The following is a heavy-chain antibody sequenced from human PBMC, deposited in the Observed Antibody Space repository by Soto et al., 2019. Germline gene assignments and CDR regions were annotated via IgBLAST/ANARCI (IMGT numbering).Heavy chain of an antibody. J-gene: IGHJ3*02. V-gene: IGHV3-33*01. CDR1: GFTFSSYG. CDR2: IWYDGSNK. CDR3: ERDAPRFAFDI. Sequence: QVQLVESGGGVVQPGRSLRLSCAASGFTFSSYGMHWVRQAPGKGLEWVAVIWYDGSNKYYADSVKGRFTISRDNSKNTLYLQMNSLRAEDTAVYYCERDAPRFAFDIWGQGTMVTVSS. D-gene: IGHD3-16*01.